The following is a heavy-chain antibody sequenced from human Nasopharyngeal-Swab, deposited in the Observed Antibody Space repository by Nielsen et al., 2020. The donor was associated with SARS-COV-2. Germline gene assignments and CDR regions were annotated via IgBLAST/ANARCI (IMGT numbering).Heavy chain of an antibody. Sequence: ASVKVSRKTSGYTFTTYDINWVRQATGQGLEWMGWMNPNSGNTGYAQKFQGRVTMTRNTSIRTAYMELSSLRSEDTAVYYCARVGEWELLGDVFDIWGQGTMVTVSS. V-gene: IGHV1-8*01. J-gene: IGHJ3*02. D-gene: IGHD1-26*01. CDR3: ARVGEWELLGDVFDI. CDR2: MNPNSGNT. CDR1: GYTFTTYD.